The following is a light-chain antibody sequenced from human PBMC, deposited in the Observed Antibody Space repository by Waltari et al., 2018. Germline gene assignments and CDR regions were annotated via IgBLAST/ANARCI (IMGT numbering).Light chain of an antibody. J-gene: IGLJ3*02. Sequence: QSVLTQPPSISAAPGQRVTISCSGSSSNIGSEPVSWYLQLPGTAPKVLIVDDNKLPSVIPDRIAASKSGTSATLDITGLQTGDEAVYYCGGWDSSLRAGVFGGGTKVTV. V-gene: IGLV1-51*01. CDR3: GGWDSSLRAGV. CDR1: SSNIGSEP. CDR2: DDN.